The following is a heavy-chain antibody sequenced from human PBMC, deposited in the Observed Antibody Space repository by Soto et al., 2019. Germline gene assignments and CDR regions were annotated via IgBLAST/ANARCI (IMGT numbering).Heavy chain of an antibody. Sequence: ASVKVSCKASGYTFTSYGISWVRQAPGQGLEWMGWIGAYNGNTNYAQKLQGRVTMTTDTSTSTAYMEVRSLTSDDTAVYYCARASGSSYRFDPWGQGTLVTVSS. V-gene: IGHV1-18*01. J-gene: IGHJ5*02. D-gene: IGHD1-26*01. CDR1: GYTFTSYG. CDR2: IGAYNGNT. CDR3: ARASGSSYRFDP.